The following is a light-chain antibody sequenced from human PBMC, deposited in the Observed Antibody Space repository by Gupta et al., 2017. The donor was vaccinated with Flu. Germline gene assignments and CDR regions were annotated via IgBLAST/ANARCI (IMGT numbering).Light chain of an antibody. CDR3: SAYAGSIRAI. J-gene: IGLJ2*01. V-gene: IGLV2-8*01. CDR1: SGDGINFNF. Sequence: TSGDGINFNFVSWYQQHPGKAPRLLIYEVNRRPSGVPGRFTASGSGNTASLTVSGLQAEDEAVYYCSAYAGSIRAIFGGGTRVTVL. CDR2: EVN.